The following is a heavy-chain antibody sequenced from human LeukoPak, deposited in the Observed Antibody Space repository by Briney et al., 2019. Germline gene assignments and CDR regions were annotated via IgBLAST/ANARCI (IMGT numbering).Heavy chain of an antibody. CDR2: ISYDGSNK. D-gene: IGHD3-10*01. CDR3: ARDKAWFGELFSNWFDP. Sequence: GRSPRLSCAASGFTFSSYAMHWVRQAPGKGLEWVAVISYDGSNKYYADSVKGRFTISRDNSKNTLYLQMNSLRAEDTAVYYCARDKAWFGELFSNWFDPWGQGTLVTVSS. CDR1: GFTFSSYA. V-gene: IGHV3-30*01. J-gene: IGHJ5*02.